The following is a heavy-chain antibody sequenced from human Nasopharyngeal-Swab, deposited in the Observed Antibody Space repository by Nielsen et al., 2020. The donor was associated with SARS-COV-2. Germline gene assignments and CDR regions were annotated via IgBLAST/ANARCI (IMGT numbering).Heavy chain of an antibody. Sequence: ASVTVSCKASGYTFTNYGITWVRQAPGQGLEWMGWISTYNSNTNYRQKLQGRVTMTTDTSTSTAYMELRSLRSDDTAMYYCARDRRGVVVVVAAGGPDYWGQGTLVTVSS. D-gene: IGHD2-15*01. CDR1: GYTFTNYG. V-gene: IGHV1-18*01. CDR3: ARDRRGVVVVVAAGGPDY. CDR2: ISTYNSNT. J-gene: IGHJ4*02.